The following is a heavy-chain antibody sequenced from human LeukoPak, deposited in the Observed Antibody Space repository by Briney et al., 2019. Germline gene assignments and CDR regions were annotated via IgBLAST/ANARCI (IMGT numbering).Heavy chain of an antibody. CDR3: AKSVLRYFDWSFPLGYYDGMDV. D-gene: IGHD3-9*01. CDR1: GFTFSSYA. CDR2: ISGSGGST. Sequence: PGGSLRLSCAASGFTFSSYAMSWVRQAPGKGLEWVSAISGSGGSTYYADSVKGRFTISRDNSKNTLYLQMNSLRAEDTAVYYCAKSVLRYFDWSFPLGYYDGMDVRGQGTTVTVYS. V-gene: IGHV3-23*01. J-gene: IGHJ6*02.